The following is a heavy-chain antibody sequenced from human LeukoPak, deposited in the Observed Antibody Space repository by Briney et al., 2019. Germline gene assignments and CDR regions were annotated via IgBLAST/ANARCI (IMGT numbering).Heavy chain of an antibody. Sequence: GGSLRLSCAGSGFIFSNSAMSWVRQAPGKGLEWVSVISGSGRSTYYTDFVKGRFTVSRDNSKNTLYLQMNSLRAEDTAVYYCAKDYSGYDLSAGYWGQGTLVTVSS. V-gene: IGHV3-23*01. CDR3: AKDYSGYDLSAGY. D-gene: IGHD5-12*01. J-gene: IGHJ4*02. CDR1: GFIFSNSA. CDR2: ISGSGRST.